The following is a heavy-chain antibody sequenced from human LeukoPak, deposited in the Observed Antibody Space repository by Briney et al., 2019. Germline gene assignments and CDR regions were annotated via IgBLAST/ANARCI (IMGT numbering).Heavy chain of an antibody. CDR1: GYTFTSYD. J-gene: IGHJ4*02. D-gene: IGHD1-1*01. V-gene: IGHV1-18*01. CDR2: TSAYNDKT. CDR3: ARGTYFDY. Sequence: ASVNVSCKASGYTFTSYDINWVRQAPGQGLEWMGWTSAYNDKTKYAQKLEGRVTMTTGTSTSTAYMEMRSLRSDDTAVYYCARGTYFDYWGQGTLVTVSS.